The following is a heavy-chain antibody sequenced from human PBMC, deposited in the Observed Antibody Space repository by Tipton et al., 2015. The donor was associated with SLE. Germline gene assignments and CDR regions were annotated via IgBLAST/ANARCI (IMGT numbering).Heavy chain of an antibody. CDR2: ISYDGSNK. CDR1: GFTFSSYA. CDR3: ASYYDSSGYPRDYFDY. Sequence: SLRLSCAASGFTFSSYAMHWVRQAPGKGLEWVAVISYDGSNKYYADSVKGRFTISRDNSKNTLYLQMNSLRAEDTAVYYCASYYDSSGYPRDYFDYWGQGTLVTVSS. J-gene: IGHJ4*02. V-gene: IGHV3-30*04. D-gene: IGHD3-22*01.